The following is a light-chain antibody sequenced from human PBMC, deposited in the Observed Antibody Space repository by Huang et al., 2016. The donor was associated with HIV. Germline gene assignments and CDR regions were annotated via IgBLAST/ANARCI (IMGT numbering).Light chain of an antibody. J-gene: IGKJ4*01. V-gene: IGKV3-15*01. CDR3: QQYGNWPS. CDR1: QSVSSK. Sequence: EIVMTQSPATLSVSPGERATLSCRASQSVSSKLAWYQQKSCQAPRLLIYGASTRATVIPARFSGSGSGTEFTLTISSLQSEDFAVYYCQQYGNWPSFGGGTRVEIK. CDR2: GAS.